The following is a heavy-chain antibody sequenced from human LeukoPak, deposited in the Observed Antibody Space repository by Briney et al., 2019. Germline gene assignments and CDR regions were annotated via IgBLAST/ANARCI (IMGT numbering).Heavy chain of an antibody. Sequence: TSETLSLTCEVSNGSIGSFHWNWLRQPPGKELEWIGYVDSRADTKYNPSLKRRVSLSIDTSKNQFSLRLTSLTAADTAVYYCARAWIMGDFDIWGQGFLVTVSS. J-gene: IGHJ4*02. D-gene: IGHD2-2*03. CDR1: NGSIGSFH. CDR3: ARAWIMGDFDI. CDR2: VDSRADT. V-gene: IGHV4-59*01.